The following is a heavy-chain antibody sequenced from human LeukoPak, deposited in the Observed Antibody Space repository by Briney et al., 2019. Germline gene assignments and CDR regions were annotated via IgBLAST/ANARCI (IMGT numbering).Heavy chain of an antibody. J-gene: IGHJ4*02. CDR1: GGSISSSNW. V-gene: IGHV4-4*02. CDR2: IYHSGST. D-gene: IGHD3-22*01. Sequence: PSETLSLTCAVSGGSISSSNWWSWVRQPPGKGLEWIGEIYHSGSTNYNPSLKSRVTISVDKSKNQFSLKLSSVTAADTAVYYCARVRYDSSGYYPGGFDYWGQGTLVTVSS. CDR3: ARVRYDSSGYYPGGFDY.